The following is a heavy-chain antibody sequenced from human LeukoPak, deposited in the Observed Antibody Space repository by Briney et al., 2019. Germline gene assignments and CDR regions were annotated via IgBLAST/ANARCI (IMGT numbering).Heavy chain of an antibody. CDR3: ARGIYSFDY. V-gene: IGHV3-30*04. CDR2: ISYDGSNK. D-gene: IGHD2/OR15-2a*01. J-gene: IGHJ4*02. Sequence: PGGSLRLSCAASGFTFSCYAMHWVRQAPGKGLEWVAVISYDGSNKYYADSVKGRFTISRDNSKNTLYLQMNSLRAEDTAVYYCARGIYSFDYWGQGTLVTVSS. CDR1: GFTFSCYA.